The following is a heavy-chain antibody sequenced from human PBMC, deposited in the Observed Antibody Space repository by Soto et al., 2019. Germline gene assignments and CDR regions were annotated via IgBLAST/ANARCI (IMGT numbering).Heavy chain of an antibody. V-gene: IGHV4-31*03. Sequence: QVQLQESGPGLVKPSQTLSLTCTVSGGSISSGGYYWSWIRQHPGKGLEWIGYIYYSGSTYYNPSLKSRVTISVDTSKNQVSLKLSSVTAADTAVYYCASSKPGIAAAGTHPDYWGQGTLVTVSS. CDR2: IYYSGST. J-gene: IGHJ4*02. CDR1: GGSISSGGYY. CDR3: ASSKPGIAAAGTHPDY. D-gene: IGHD6-13*01.